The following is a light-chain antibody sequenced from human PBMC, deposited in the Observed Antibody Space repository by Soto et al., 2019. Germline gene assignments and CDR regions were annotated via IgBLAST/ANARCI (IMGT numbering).Light chain of an antibody. V-gene: IGKV1-9*01. CDR3: QQLHSYPRT. CDR1: QGIYIY. J-gene: IGKJ4*01. CDR2: SAS. Sequence: DVQLTQSPSLLSASVGDTVTITCRASQGIYIYVGWYQQKPGKAPKLLIYSASTLESGVPSRFSGSGSGTEYTLTISNLQPEDFATYYCQQLHSYPRTFGGGTKVEIK.